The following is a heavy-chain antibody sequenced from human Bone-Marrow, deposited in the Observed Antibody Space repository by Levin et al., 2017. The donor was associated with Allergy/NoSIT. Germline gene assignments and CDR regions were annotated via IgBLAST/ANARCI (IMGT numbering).Heavy chain of an antibody. CDR3: AKDRIVVVAANFDY. CDR1: GFTFSSYA. J-gene: IGHJ4*02. CDR2: ISGSGGST. Sequence: GESLKISCAASGFTFSSYAMSWVRQAPGKGLEWVSAISGSGGSTYYADSVKGRFTISRDNSKNTLYLQMNSLRAEDTAVYYCAKDRIVVVAANFDYWGQGTLVTVSS. V-gene: IGHV3-23*01. D-gene: IGHD2-15*01.